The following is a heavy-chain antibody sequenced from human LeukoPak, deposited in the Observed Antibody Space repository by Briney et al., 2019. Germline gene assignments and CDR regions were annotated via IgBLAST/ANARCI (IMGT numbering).Heavy chain of an antibody. CDR3: ARGGLGYYYYMDV. Sequence: GASVKVSCKASGYTFTSYYMHWVRQAPGQGLEWMGIINPSGGSTSYAQKFQGRVTMTRDMSTSTVFMELSGLRSEDTAVYYCARGGLGYYYYMDVWGKGTTVTVSS. CDR2: INPSGGST. V-gene: IGHV1-46*01. J-gene: IGHJ6*03. CDR1: GYTFTSYY. D-gene: IGHD3-16*01.